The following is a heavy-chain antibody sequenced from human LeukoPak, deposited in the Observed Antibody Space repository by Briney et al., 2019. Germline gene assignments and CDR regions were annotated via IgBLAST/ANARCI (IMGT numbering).Heavy chain of an antibody. CDR1: GFTFSSYG. D-gene: IGHD6-19*01. CDR3: ANGAVVAGA. J-gene: IGHJ3*01. Sequence: GGSLRLSCAAPGFTFSSYGMHWVRQAPGKGLEWVAVISYDGSNKYYADSVKGRFTISRDNSKNTLYLQMNSLRAEDTAVYYCANGAVVAGAWGQGTMVTVSS. V-gene: IGHV3-30*18. CDR2: ISYDGSNK.